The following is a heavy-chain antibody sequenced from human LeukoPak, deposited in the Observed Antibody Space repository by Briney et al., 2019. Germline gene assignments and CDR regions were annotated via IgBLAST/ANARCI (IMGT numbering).Heavy chain of an antibody. D-gene: IGHD6-13*01. CDR2: IIPILGIA. J-gene: IGHJ6*02. Sequence: SVKVSCKASGGIFSSYAISWVRQAPGQGLEWMGRIIPILGIANYAQKFQGRVTITADKSTSTAYMELSSLRSEDTAVYYCARPYRIAAAGTGYYYYGMDVWGQGTTVTVSS. CDR1: GGIFSSYA. CDR3: ARPYRIAAAGTGYYYYGMDV. V-gene: IGHV1-69*04.